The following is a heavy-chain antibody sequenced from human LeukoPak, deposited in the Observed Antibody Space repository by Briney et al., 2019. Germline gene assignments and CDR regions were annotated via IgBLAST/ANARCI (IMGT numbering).Heavy chain of an antibody. J-gene: IGHJ3*02. D-gene: IGHD4-17*01. CDR3: ARDLMTTLGHTHVFDI. V-gene: IGHV4-59*01. Sequence: PSETLSLTCTVSGGSISSYYWSWIRQPPGKGLEWIGYIYYSGSTNYNPSLTSGLTISVDTSRNRFSLQLSSVTAGDTAVYYCARDLMTTLGHTHVFDIWGQGTVVTVSS. CDR1: GGSISSYY. CDR2: IYYSGST.